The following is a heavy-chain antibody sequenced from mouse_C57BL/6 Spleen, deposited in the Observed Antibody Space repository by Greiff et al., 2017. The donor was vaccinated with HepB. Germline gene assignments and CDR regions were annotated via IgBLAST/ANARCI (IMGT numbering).Heavy chain of an antibody. V-gene: IGHV1-50*01. CDR3: ATDGYYAMDY. CDR2: IDPSDSYT. J-gene: IGHJ4*01. CDR1: GYTFTSYW. D-gene: IGHD2-3*01. Sequence: QVQLQQPGAELVKPGASVKLSCKASGYTFTSYWMQWVKQRPGQGLEWIGEIDPSDSYTNYNQKFKGKGTLTVDTSSSTAYMQLSSLTSEDSAVYYCATDGYYAMDYWGQGTSVTVSS.